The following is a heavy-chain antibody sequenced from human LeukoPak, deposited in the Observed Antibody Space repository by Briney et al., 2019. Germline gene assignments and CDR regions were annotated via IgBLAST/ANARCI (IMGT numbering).Heavy chain of an antibody. D-gene: IGHD5-24*01. CDR1: GFTFSNFW. CDR2: IKEDGSDK. Sequence: GGSLILSCAASGFTFSNFWMAWVRQAPGKGLEWVANIKEDGSDKYYVDSVKGRFTISRDNAKNSLYLQMNSLRAEDTAVYYCARDIGYNTFDYWGQGTLVTVSS. CDR3: ARDIGYNTFDY. V-gene: IGHV3-7*05. J-gene: IGHJ4*02.